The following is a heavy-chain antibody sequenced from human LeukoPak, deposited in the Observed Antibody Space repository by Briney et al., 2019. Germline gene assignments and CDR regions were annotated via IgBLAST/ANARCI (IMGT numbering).Heavy chain of an antibody. Sequence: VRQAPGQGLEWMRWISAYNGNTNYAQKFQGRVTMTTDTSTRTAYMEVRSLRSEDMAVYYCARDRLDYWGQGTLVTVSS. CDR2: ISAYNGNT. CDR3: ARDRLDY. J-gene: IGHJ4*02. V-gene: IGHV1-18*03.